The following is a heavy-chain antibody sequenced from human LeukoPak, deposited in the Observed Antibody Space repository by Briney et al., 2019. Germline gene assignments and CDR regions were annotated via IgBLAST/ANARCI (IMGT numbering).Heavy chain of an antibody. CDR1: GYTFTGYY. V-gene: IGHV1-2*02. D-gene: IGHD6-19*01. J-gene: IGHJ4*02. CDR2: INPNSGGT. CDR3: ATVTSSGPLGGYY. Sequence: ASVKVSCKASGYTFTGYYMHWVRQAPGQGLEWMGWINPNSGGTNYAQKFQGRVTMTRDTSISTAYMELSSLRSEDTAVYYCATVTSSGPLGGYYWGQGTLVTVSS.